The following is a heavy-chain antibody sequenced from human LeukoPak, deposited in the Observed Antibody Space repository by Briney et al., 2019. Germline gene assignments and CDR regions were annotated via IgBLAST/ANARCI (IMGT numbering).Heavy chain of an antibody. J-gene: IGHJ4*02. V-gene: IGHV3-48*03. Sequence: PGGSLRLSCAASGFTFSSYEMNWVRQAPGKGLEWVSYISSSGSTIYYADSVKGRFTISRDNAKNSLYLQMNSLRAEDTAVYYCASPLTYYYGSGSYLPVGYWGQGTLVTVSS. CDR2: ISSSGSTI. CDR3: ASPLTYYYGSGSYLPVGY. D-gene: IGHD3-10*01. CDR1: GFTFSSYE.